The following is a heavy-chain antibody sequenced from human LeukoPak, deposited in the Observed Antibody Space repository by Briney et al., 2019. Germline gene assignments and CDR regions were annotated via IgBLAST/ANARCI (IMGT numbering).Heavy chain of an antibody. Sequence: ASVTVSFTASVYTFTIYGISWVRPAPGQGLEWVGWISAYNGNTNYSQKLQGRVTMTRDTSTSTVYMELSSLRAEDTAVYDCARAARGLDYWGQGTLVTVSS. CDR1: VYTFTIYG. CDR2: ISAYNGNT. J-gene: IGHJ4*02. CDR3: ARAARGLDY. V-gene: IGHV1-18*01. D-gene: IGHD3-10*01.